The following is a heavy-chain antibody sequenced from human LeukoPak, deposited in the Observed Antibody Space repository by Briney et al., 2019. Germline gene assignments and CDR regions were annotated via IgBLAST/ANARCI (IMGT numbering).Heavy chain of an antibody. CDR2: ISSSSSYI. CDR1: GFTFSSYS. CDR3: ARGENSSGWYGDY. J-gene: IGHJ4*02. D-gene: IGHD6-19*01. Sequence: GSLRLSCAASGFTFSSYSMNWVRQAPGKGLEWVSSISSSSSYIYYADSVKGRFTISRDNAKNSLYLQMNSLRAEDTAVYYCARGENSSGWYGDYWGQGTLVTVSS. V-gene: IGHV3-21*01.